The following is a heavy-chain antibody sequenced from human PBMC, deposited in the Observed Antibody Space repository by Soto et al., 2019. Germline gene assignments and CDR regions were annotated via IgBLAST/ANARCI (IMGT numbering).Heavy chain of an antibody. Sequence: SVKVSCKASGGTFSSYAISWLRQAPGQGLEWMGGIIPIFGTANYAQKFQGRVTMTADESTSTAYMELSSLRSEDTAVYYCARDKVLLWFGESHAFDIWGQGTMVTVSS. CDR2: IIPIFGTA. CDR3: ARDKVLLWFGESHAFDI. V-gene: IGHV1-69*13. D-gene: IGHD3-10*01. J-gene: IGHJ3*02. CDR1: GGTFSSYA.